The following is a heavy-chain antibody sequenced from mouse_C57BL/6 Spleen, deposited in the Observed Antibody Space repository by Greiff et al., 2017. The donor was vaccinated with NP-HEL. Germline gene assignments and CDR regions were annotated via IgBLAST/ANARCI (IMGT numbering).Heavy chain of an antibody. V-gene: IGHV1-55*01. Sequence: QVQLQQPGAELVKPGASVKMSCKASGYTFTSYWITWVKQRPGQGLEWIGDIYPGSGSTNYNEKFKSKATLTVDTSSSTAYMQLSSLTSEDSAVYYCARSVYYSNYFYVMDYWGQGTSVTVSS. J-gene: IGHJ4*01. CDR2: IYPGSGST. CDR3: ARSVYYSNYFYVMDY. D-gene: IGHD2-5*01. CDR1: GYTFTSYW.